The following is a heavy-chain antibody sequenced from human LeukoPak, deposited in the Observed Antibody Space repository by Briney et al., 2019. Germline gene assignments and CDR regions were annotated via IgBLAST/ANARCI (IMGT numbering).Heavy chain of an antibody. V-gene: IGHV4-30-2*01. CDR2: IYHSGST. D-gene: IGHD3-16*01. CDR1: GGSISSGGYS. Sequence: PSQTLSLTCAVSGGSISSGGYSWSWIRQPPGKGLEWIGYIYHSGSTYYNPSLKSRVTISVDRSKNQFSLKLSSVTAADTAVYYCAGALGPHPPLSYGMDVWGQGTTVTVSS. J-gene: IGHJ6*02. CDR3: AGALGPHPPLSYGMDV.